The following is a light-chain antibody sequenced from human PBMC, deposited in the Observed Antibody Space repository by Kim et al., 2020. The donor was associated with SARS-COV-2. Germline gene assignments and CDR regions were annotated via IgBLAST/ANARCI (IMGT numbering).Light chain of an antibody. CDR2: GAS. CDR1: QSVSSN. V-gene: IGKV3-15*01. J-gene: IGKJ2*01. CDR3: QQYNNWPWYT. Sequence: VSPGERAPLSGRASQSVSSNLAWYQQNPGQAHRLLIYGASTRATGIPARFSGSGSGTEFTLTISSLQSEDFAVYYCQQYNNWPWYTFGQGTKLE.